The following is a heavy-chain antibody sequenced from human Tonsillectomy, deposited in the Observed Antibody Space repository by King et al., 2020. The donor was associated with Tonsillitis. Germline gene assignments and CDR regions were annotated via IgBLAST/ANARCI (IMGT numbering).Heavy chain of an antibody. CDR2: IKEDGSEK. CDR1: GFTFSNYC. CDR3: ASQAPHYYYALDV. J-gene: IGHJ6*02. Sequence: LVESGGGLVQPGGSLRLSCAASGFTFSNYCMAWVRQAPGKGLEWVANIKEDGSEKYYVDSVEGRFTISRDNAKNSLYLQMNSLRAEDPAVYYCASQAPHYYYALDVWGQGTTVTVSS. V-gene: IGHV3-7*01.